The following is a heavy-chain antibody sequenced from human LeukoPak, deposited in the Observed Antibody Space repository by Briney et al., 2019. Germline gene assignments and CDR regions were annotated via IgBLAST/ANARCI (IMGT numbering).Heavy chain of an antibody. CDR3: ASGDSSSWTQLDY. V-gene: IGHV3-30*04. CDR2: ISYDGSNK. CDR1: GFTFSSYA. Sequence: PGGSLRLSCAASGFTFSSYAMHWVRQAPGKGLEWVAVISYDGSNKYYADSVKGRFTISRDNSKKTLYLQMNSLRAEDTAVYYCASGDSSSWTQLDYWGQGTLVTVSS. D-gene: IGHD6-13*01. J-gene: IGHJ4*02.